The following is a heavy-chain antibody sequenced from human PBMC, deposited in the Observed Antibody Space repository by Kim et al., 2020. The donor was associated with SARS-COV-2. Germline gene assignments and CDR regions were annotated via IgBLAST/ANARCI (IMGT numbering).Heavy chain of an antibody. CDR1: GVSISGDY. Sequence: SETLSLTCTVSGVSISGDYWSWIRQTPEKGLQWIASISYAGTMSYNPSLKSRVTISVDTSKNQVSLKLSSVTAADTAMYYCARHLSGSGAFYNVGYWGQGPLLTVSS. CDR2: ISYAGTM. V-gene: IGHV4-59*08. D-gene: IGHD3-10*01. CDR3: ARHLSGSGAFYNVGY. J-gene: IGHJ4*02.